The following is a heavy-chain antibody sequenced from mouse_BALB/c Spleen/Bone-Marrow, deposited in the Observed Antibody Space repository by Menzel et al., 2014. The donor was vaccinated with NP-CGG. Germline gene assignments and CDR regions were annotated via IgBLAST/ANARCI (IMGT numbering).Heavy chain of an antibody. CDR2: INPNNGGT. J-gene: IGHJ1*01. CDR1: GYTFXDYN. Sequence: VQLKESGPELVKPGASVKIPCKASGYTFXDYNMDWVKQSHGKSLEWIGDINPNNGGTIYNQKFRGKATLTVDKSSSTAYMELRSLTSEDTAVYYCARFFRYFDVWGSGTTVTVSS. CDR3: ARFFRYFDV. V-gene: IGHV1-18*01.